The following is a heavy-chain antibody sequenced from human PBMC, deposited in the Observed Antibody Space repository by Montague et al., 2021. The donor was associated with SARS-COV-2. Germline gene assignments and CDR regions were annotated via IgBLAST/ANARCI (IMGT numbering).Heavy chain of an antibody. D-gene: IGHD3-16*01. V-gene: IGHV4-59*01. J-gene: IGHJ6*02. Sequence: SETLSLTCTVSGGSISSYYWSWIRQPPGKGLEWIGYIYYSGSTNYNPSLKSRVTISVDTSKNQFSLKLSSVTAADTAVYYCARSGGVYEYVWGSSLRRCTKYGMDVWGQGTTVTVSS. CDR2: IYYSGST. CDR3: ARSGGVYEYVWGSSLRRCTKYGMDV. CDR1: GGSISSYY.